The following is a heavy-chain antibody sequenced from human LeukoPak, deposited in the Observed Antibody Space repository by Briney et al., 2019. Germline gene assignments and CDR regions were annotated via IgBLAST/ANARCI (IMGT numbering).Heavy chain of an antibody. CDR2: MNPNSGNT. J-gene: IGHJ6*02. D-gene: IGHD3-3*01. CDR3: ARDQGTIFGVVIDYYGMDV. CDR1: GYTFTSYD. V-gene: IGHV1-8*01. Sequence: ASVKVSCKASGYTFTSYDINWVRQATGQGLEWMGWMNPNSGNTGYAQKFQGRVTMTRNTSISTAYMELSSLGSEDTAVYYCARDQGTIFGVVIDYYGMDVWGQGTTVTVSS.